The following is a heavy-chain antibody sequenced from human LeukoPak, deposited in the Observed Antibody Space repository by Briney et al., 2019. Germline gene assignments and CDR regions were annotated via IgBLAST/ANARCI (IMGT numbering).Heavy chain of an antibody. J-gene: IGHJ4*02. CDR1: GFTFSSYA. D-gene: IGHD3-10*01. V-gene: IGHV3-23*01. Sequence: PGGSLRLSCAASGFTFSSYAMSWVRQAPGKGLEWVSAIGGSGGRTYYADSVKGRFTISRDNSKNTLYLQMNSLRAEDTAVYYCATGWFGDKPPYWGQGTLVTVSS. CDR2: IGGSGGRT. CDR3: ATGWFGDKPPY.